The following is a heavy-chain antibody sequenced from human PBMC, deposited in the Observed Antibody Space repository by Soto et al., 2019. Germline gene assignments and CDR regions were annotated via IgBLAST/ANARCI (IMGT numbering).Heavy chain of an antibody. Sequence: QVHLVQSGALGKQPGASVKVSCKGSGYAFTTCGITWVRQAPGQGLEWMGWISAHNGNTNYAQKLQGRVTVTRDTSTSTAYMELRSLRSDDTAVYYCARGRYGDYWGQGALVTVSS. V-gene: IGHV1-18*01. CDR3: ARGRYGDY. D-gene: IGHD1-1*01. J-gene: IGHJ4*02. CDR1: GYAFTTCG. CDR2: ISAHNGNT.